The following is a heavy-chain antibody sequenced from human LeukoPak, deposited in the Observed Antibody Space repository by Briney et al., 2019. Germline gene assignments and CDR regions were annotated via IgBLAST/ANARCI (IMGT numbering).Heavy chain of an antibody. CDR2: IYYSGST. V-gene: IGHV4-59*01. CDR1: GGSISSNY. J-gene: IGHJ4*02. Sequence: PSGTLSLTCTVSGGSISSNYWSWSRQPPGKGLEWIGYIYYSGSTNYNPSLKSRVTMSVDTSKNQFSLKLSPVTAADTAVYFCARSYNSGFDYWGQGTLVTVPS. D-gene: IGHD1-1*01. CDR3: ARSYNSGFDY.